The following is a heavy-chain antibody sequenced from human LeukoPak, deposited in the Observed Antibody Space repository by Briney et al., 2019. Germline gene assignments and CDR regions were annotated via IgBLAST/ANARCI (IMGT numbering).Heavy chain of an antibody. CDR1: GFTFSSYA. CDR3: ARIAADGSEDYGLDV. Sequence: PGRSLRLSCAASGFTFSSYAMHWVRQAPCKGLEWVAVISYDGSNKYYADSVKGRFTISRDNSKNTLYLQMNSLRAEDTAVYYCARIAADGSEDYGLDVWGQGTTVTVSS. J-gene: IGHJ6*02. V-gene: IGHV3-30-3*01. D-gene: IGHD6-13*01. CDR2: ISYDGSNK.